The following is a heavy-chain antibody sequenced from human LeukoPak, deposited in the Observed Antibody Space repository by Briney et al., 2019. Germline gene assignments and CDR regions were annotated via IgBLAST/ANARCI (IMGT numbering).Heavy chain of an antibody. J-gene: IGHJ4*02. CDR3: ASRIGCYRYDY. CDR1: GASISPNYW. Sequence: PSETLSLTCSVSGASISPNYWWGWVRQPPGKGLEWIGEIHHSGNTNYHPSLKSRVAISVDKSKSQFSLKLTSVAAADTAVYFCASRIGCYRYDYWGQGTLVTVSS. D-gene: IGHD6-19*01. CDR2: IHHSGNT. V-gene: IGHV4-4*02.